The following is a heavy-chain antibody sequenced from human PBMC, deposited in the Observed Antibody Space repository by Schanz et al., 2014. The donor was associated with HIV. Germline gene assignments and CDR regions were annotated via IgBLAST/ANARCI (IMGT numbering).Heavy chain of an antibody. D-gene: IGHD6-19*01. V-gene: IGHV3-7*01. CDR2: IKQDGSEK. CDR1: GFTFSRYW. CDR3: AKGLRQWLVLGVSDY. Sequence: VQLLESGGGLVQPGGSLRLSCAASGFTFSRYWMSWVRQAPGKGLEWVANIKQDGSEKYYVDSVKGRFTIARDNSKNTLYLQMNSLRAEDTAVYYCAKGLRQWLVLGVSDYWGQGTLVTVSS. J-gene: IGHJ4*02.